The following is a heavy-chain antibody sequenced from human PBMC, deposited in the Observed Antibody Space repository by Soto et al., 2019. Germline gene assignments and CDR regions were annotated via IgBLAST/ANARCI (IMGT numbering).Heavy chain of an antibody. V-gene: IGHV4-30-4*01. CDR1: GGSISSGDYY. D-gene: IGHD3-22*01. CDR2: IYYSGST. Sequence: QVQLQESGPGLVKPSQTLSLTCTVSGGSISSGDYYWSWIRQPPGKGLEWIGYIYYSGSTYYNPSLKSRVTISVDTSKNQFSLKLSSVTAADTAVYYCARDGAGYYDSSGYQHRYWYYGMDVWGQGTTVTVSS. J-gene: IGHJ6*02. CDR3: ARDGAGYYDSSGYQHRYWYYGMDV.